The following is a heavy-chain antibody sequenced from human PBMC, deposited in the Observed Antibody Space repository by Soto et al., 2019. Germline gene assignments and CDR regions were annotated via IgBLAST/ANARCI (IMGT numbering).Heavy chain of an antibody. V-gene: IGHV1-18*04. D-gene: IGHD3-3*01. CDR1: GYTFTSYG. CDR3: ARRLITQVVLCFLELFYYYYYGMDV. CDR2: ISAYNGNT. Sequence: ASVKVSCKASGYTFTSYGISWVRQAPGQGLEWMGWISAYNGNTNYAQKLQGRVTMTTDTSTSTAYMELRSLRSDDTAVYYCARRLITQVVLCFLELFYYYYYGMDVWGQGTTVTVSS. J-gene: IGHJ6*02.